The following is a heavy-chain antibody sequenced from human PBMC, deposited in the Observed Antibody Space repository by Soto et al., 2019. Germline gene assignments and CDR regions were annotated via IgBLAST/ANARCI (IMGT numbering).Heavy chain of an antibody. V-gene: IGHV4-4*02. Sequence: QVQLQQSGPGLVKPSGTLSLTCVVSGDSISSNVWWRWVRQPPGKGLEWIGEVYHNGLTNYNSSLRSRVTMSVDTSKNQFSLKLTSVTAADTAIYYCARDTAVPGETARFDYWGQGILVTVSS. J-gene: IGHJ4*02. D-gene: IGHD6-19*01. CDR2: VYHNGLT. CDR1: GDSISSNVW. CDR3: ARDTAVPGETARFDY.